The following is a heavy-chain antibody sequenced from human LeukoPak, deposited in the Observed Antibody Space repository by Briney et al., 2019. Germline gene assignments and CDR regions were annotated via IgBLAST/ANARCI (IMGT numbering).Heavy chain of an antibody. V-gene: IGHV5-51*01. Sequence: GESLKISCKDSGNGFTSYWIGWVRQMPGKGLEWMGIIYPGDSDTRCSPSFQGQVTISADKSISTAYLQWSSLKASDTAMYYCARRYRGSSNGSQLDYWGQGTLVTVSS. CDR3: ARRYRGSSNGSQLDY. CDR2: IYPGDSDT. CDR1: GNGFTSYW. J-gene: IGHJ4*02. D-gene: IGHD5-18*01.